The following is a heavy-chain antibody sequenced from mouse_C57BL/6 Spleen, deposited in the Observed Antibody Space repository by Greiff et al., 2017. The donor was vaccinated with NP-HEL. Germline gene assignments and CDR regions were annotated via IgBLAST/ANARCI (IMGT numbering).Heavy chain of an antibody. CDR3: ARSRDYDVAY. V-gene: IGHV1-55*01. J-gene: IGHJ3*01. Sequence: QVHVKQSGAELVKPGASVKMSCKASGYTFTSYWITWVKQRPGQGLEWIGDIYPGSGSTNYNEKFKSKATLTVDTSSSTAYMQLSSLTSEDSAVYYCARSRDYDVAYWGQGTLVTVSA. CDR2: IYPGSGST. CDR1: GYTFTSYW. D-gene: IGHD2-4*01.